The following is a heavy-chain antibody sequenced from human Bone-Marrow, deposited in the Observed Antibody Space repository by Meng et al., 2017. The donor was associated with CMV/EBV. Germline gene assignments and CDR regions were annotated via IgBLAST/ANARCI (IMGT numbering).Heavy chain of an antibody. CDR1: GGTFSSYA. D-gene: IGHD3-16*01. J-gene: IGHJ5*02. CDR3: APWGSNWFDP. V-gene: IGHV1-69*05. Sequence: CKASGGTFSSYAISWVRQAPGQGLEWMGGIIPIFGTANNAQKFQGRVTITTDESTSTAYMELSSLRSEDTAVYYCAPWGSNWFDPWGQGTLVTVSS. CDR2: IIPIFGTA.